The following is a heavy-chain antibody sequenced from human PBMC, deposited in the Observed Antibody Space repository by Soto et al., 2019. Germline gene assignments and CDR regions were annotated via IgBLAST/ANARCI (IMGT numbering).Heavy chain of an antibody. V-gene: IGHV3-7*01. CDR3: ASETVYYYDLSYFDY. D-gene: IGHD3-22*01. CDR2: IKQDGSEK. J-gene: IGHJ4*02. CDR1: GFTFSSYW. Sequence: EVQLVESGGGLVQPGGSLRLSCAASGFTFSSYWMSWVRQAPGKGLEWVANIKQDGSEKYYVDSVKGRFTISRDNAKNSLYLQMNSLRAEDTAVYYCASETVYYYDLSYFDYWGQGTLVTVSS.